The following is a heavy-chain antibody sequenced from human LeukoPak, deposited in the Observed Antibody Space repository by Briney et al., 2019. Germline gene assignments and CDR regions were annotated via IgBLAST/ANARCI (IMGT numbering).Heavy chain of an antibody. Sequence: ASVKVSCKASGYTFTGYYMHWVRQAPGQGPEWMGWINPNSGGTNYAQKFQGRVTMTRDTSISTAYMELSRLRSDDTAVYYCARAPATYSSPVPDYWGQGTLVTVSS. V-gene: IGHV1-2*02. D-gene: IGHD6-13*01. CDR1: GYTFTGYY. CDR3: ARAPATYSSPVPDY. J-gene: IGHJ4*02. CDR2: INPNSGGT.